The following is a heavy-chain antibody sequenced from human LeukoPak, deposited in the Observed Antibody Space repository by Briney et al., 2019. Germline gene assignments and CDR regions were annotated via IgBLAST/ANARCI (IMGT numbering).Heavy chain of an antibody. CDR3: VSGSYLNWFDP. Sequence: SETLSLTCTVSGGSISSSSYYWGWIRQPPGKGLEWIGSIYYSGSTYYNPSLKSRVTISVDTSKNQFSLKLSSVTAADTAMYYCVSGSYLNWFDPWGQGTLVTVSS. CDR2: IYYSGST. D-gene: IGHD1-26*01. CDR1: GGSISSSSYY. V-gene: IGHV4-39*01. J-gene: IGHJ5*02.